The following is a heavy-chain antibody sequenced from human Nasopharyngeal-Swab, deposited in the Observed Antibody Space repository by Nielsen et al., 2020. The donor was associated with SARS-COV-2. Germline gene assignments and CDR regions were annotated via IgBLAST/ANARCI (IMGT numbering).Heavy chain of an antibody. CDR1: GFTFSDYY. V-gene: IGHV3-11*01. Sequence: GGSLRLSCAASGFTFSDYYMSWILQAPGKGLEWVSYISSSGSTIYYADSVKGRFTISRDNAKNSLYLQMNSLRAEDTAVYYCAPFWSGYYDYYYGMDVWGQGTTVTVSS. CDR2: ISSSGSTI. J-gene: IGHJ6*02. CDR3: APFWSGYYDYYYGMDV. D-gene: IGHD3-3*01.